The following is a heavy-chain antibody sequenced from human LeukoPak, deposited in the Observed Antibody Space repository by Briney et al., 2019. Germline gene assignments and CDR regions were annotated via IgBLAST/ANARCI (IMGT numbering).Heavy chain of an antibody. CDR2: ISAYNGNT. CDR3: ARGGVARYSYGHRGCDY. CDR1: GYTFTSYG. Sequence: GASVKVSCKASGYTFTSYGISWVRQAPGQGLEWMGWISAYNGNTNYAQKLQGRVTMTTDTSTSTAYMELRSLRSDDAAVYYCARGGVARYSYGHRGCDYWGQGTLVTVSS. J-gene: IGHJ4*02. D-gene: IGHD5-18*01. V-gene: IGHV1-18*01.